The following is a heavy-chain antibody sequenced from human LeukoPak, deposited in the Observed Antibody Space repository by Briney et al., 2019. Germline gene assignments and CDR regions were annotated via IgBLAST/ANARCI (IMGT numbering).Heavy chain of an antibody. J-gene: IGHJ4*02. V-gene: IGHV1-18*01. Sequence: ASVKVSCKASGYTFTSYGISCVRQAPGQGLEWMGWISAYNGNTNYAQKLQGRVTMTTDTSTSTAYMELRSLRSDDTAVYYCANYDSSGYSSYWGQGTLVTVSS. D-gene: IGHD3-22*01. CDR1: GYTFTSYG. CDR3: ANYDSSGYSSY. CDR2: ISAYNGNT.